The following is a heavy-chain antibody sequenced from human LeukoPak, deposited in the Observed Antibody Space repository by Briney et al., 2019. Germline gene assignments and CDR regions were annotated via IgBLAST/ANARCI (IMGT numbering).Heavy chain of an antibody. CDR2: IIPIFHRT. Sequence: SVKVSCKASGGTIINYAINWVRQAPGQGLEWMGRIIPIFHRTNYAQKFQGRLTITTDESTRTAYMELSSLRSEDTAEYYCARDIPGSSGYFNDAFDIWGQGTMVTVSS. J-gene: IGHJ3*02. D-gene: IGHD3-22*01. V-gene: IGHV1-69*05. CDR3: ARDIPGSSGYFNDAFDI. CDR1: GGTIINYA.